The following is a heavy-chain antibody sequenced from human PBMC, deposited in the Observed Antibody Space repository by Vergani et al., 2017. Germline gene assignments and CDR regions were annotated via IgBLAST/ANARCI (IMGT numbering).Heavy chain of an antibody. Sequence: QLQLQESGPGLVKPSETLSLTCTVSGGSISSSSHYWGWIRQPPGKGLGWIGSIYYSGSTYYNPSLKSRVTISVDTSKNQLSLKLSSVTAADTAVYYCARGGSSSSLGAYYYYMTSGAKGPRSPSP. CDR2: IYYSGST. CDR1: GGSISSSSHY. CDR3: ARGGSSSSLGAYYYYMTS. J-gene: IGHJ6*03. D-gene: IGHD6-6*01. V-gene: IGHV4-39*07.